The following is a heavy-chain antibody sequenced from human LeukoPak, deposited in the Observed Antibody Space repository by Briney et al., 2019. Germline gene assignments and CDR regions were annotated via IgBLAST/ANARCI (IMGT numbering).Heavy chain of an antibody. D-gene: IGHD4-17*01. J-gene: IGHJ4*02. CDR3: ARAASYGDHAFDY. CDR1: GYTFTSYD. CDR2: MNPNRGNT. V-gene: IGHV1-8*01. Sequence: SVTVSCKASGYTFTSYDINGVRQPAARGREWMGWMNPNRGNTAYAQKFRGRVTMTRNTSISTAYMELSSLRSEDTAVYYCARAASYGDHAFDYWGQGTLVTVSS.